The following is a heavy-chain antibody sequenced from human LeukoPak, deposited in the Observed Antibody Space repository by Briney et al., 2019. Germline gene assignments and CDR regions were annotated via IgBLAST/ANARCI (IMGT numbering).Heavy chain of an antibody. J-gene: IGHJ3*02. V-gene: IGHV3-30*02. CDR1: GFTFRSYG. CDR2: IRYDGSNK. D-gene: IGHD6-19*01. Sequence: HPGGSLRLSCAASGFTFRSYGMHWVRQAPGKGLEWVAFIRYDGSNKYYADSVKGRFTISRDNAKNSLYLQMNSLRAEDTAVYYCARYRLAAVGGWYFAFDIWGQGTMVTVSS. CDR3: ARYRLAAVGGWYFAFDI.